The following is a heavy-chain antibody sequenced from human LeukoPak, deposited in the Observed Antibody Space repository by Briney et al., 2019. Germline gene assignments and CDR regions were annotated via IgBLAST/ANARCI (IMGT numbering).Heavy chain of an antibody. V-gene: IGHV1-46*01. Sequence: ASVKVSCKASGYTFTSYYMHWVRQAPGQGLEWMGIINPSGGSTSYAQKFQGRVTITADESTSTAYMELSSLRSEDTAVYYCARDREDGDFDYWGQGTLVTVSS. J-gene: IGHJ4*02. CDR2: INPSGGST. CDR3: ARDREDGDFDY. D-gene: IGHD5-24*01. CDR1: GYTFTSYY.